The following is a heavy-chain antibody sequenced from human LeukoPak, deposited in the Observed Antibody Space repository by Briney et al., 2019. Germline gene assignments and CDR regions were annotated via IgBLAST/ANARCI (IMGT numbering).Heavy chain of an antibody. V-gene: IGHV4-34*01. J-gene: IGHJ5*02. CDR2: INHSGST. Sequence: SETLSLTCAVYGGSFSGYYWSWIRQPPGKGLEWIGEINHSGSTNYNPSLKSRVTISVDTSKNQFSLKLSSVTAADTAVYYCARAPCSSTSCYSIWFDRWGQGTLVTVSS. CDR3: ARAPCSSTSCYSIWFDR. CDR1: GGSFSGYY. D-gene: IGHD2-2*01.